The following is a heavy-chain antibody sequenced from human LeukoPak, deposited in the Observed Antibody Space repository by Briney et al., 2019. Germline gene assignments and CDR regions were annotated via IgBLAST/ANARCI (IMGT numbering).Heavy chain of an antibody. D-gene: IGHD3-10*01. V-gene: IGHV3-23*01. CDR3: ARDSSMLRGPLVIYYFDF. Sequence: HPGGSLRLSCADSGFTFSSHGMSWVRQAPGEGLEWVVTITGRGDATYYADSVKSRFTISRDNSKNTLYLQMNSLRADDTAVYYCARDSSMLRGPLVIYYFDFWGQGTLVTVSS. CDR1: GFTFSSHG. J-gene: IGHJ4*02. CDR2: ITGRGDAT.